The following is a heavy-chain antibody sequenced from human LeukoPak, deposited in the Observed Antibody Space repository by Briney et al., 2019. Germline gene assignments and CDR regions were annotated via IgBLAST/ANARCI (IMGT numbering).Heavy chain of an antibody. V-gene: IGHV3-20*04. J-gene: IGHJ4*02. CDR1: GFTFDDYG. CDR3: ARDHRYCSSTTCYGFDY. Sequence: GGSLRLSCAASGFTFDDYGMSWVRHAPGKGLEWVSGINWNGGRTGYADSVKGRFTISRDNAKNSLHLQMNSLRDEDTALYYCARDHRYCSSTTCYGFDYWGEGTLVTVSS. CDR2: INWNGGRT. D-gene: IGHD2-2*01.